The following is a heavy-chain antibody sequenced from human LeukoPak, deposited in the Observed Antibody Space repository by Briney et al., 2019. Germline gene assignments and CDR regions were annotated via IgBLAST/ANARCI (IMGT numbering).Heavy chain of an antibody. J-gene: IGHJ6*02. CDR3: ARERGNYGMDV. V-gene: IGHV4-4*07. D-gene: IGHD3-16*01. CDR1: DGSISSYY. CDR2: IYTSGSP. Sequence: PSETLSLTCSVSDGSISSYYWSWTQQPAGKSLEWIGRIYTSGSPSYNPSLKSRVTMSLDTSKKQFSLKLNSVTAADTAVYYCARERGNYGMDVWGQGTTVTVSS.